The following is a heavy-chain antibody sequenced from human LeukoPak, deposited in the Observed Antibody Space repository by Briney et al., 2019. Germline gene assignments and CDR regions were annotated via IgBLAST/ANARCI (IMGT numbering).Heavy chain of an antibody. J-gene: IGHJ3*02. CDR1: GGSLSSYY. D-gene: IGHD3-22*01. V-gene: IGHV4-4*07. Sequence: SETLSLTCTVSGGSLSSYYWNWIRQPAGKGLEWIGRIYTSGSTYYNPSLKRRVTISVDKSKKKFSLKLSSVTAADTAVYYCARESGGYYSYFAFDIWGQGTMVTVSS. CDR2: IYTSGST. CDR3: ARESGGYYSYFAFDI.